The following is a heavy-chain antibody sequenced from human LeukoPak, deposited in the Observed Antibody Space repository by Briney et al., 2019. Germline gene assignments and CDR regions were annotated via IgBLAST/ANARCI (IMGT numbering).Heavy chain of an antibody. V-gene: IGHV3-74*01. CDR2: INEDGSTT. D-gene: IGHD1-26*01. J-gene: IGHJ4*02. CDR3: VRDLGGRSGH. Sequence: GGSLRLSCAASGVIFSSNWMHWVRQAPGKGLVWVSRINEDGSTTNHADSVKGRFTISRDNAKNTLYMQMNSLRAEDTAVYYCVRDLGGRSGHWGQGTLVTVSS. CDR1: GVIFSSNW.